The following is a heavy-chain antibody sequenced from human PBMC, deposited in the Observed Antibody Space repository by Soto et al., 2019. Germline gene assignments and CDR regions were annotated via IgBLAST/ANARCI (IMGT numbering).Heavy chain of an antibody. Sequence: SETLSLTCTVSGGSISSYYWSWIRQPPGKGLEWIGYIYYSGSTNYNPSLKSRVTISVDTSKNQFSPKLSSVTAADTAVYYCAIGRGHYYGSGSPRQYFQHWGQGTLVTVSS. D-gene: IGHD3-10*01. CDR3: AIGRGHYYGSGSPRQYFQH. CDR2: IYYSGST. J-gene: IGHJ1*01. CDR1: GGSISSYY. V-gene: IGHV4-59*01.